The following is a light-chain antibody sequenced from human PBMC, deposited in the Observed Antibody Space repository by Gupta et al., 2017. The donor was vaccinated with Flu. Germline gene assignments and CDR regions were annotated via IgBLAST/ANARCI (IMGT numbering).Light chain of an antibody. CDR3: QQRSNWPPVT. CDR1: QSVSSY. V-gene: IGKV3-11*01. J-gene: IGKJ4*01. Sequence: ERATLSCRASQSVSSYLAWYQQKPGQAPRLLIYDASNRATGIPARFSGSGSGTDFTLTISSLEPEDFAVYYCQQRSNWPPVTFGGGTKVEIK. CDR2: DAS.